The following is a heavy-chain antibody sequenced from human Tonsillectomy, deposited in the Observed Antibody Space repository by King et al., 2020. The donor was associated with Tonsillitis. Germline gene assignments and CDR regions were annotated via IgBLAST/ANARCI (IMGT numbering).Heavy chain of an antibody. V-gene: IGHV5-51*01. CDR1: GYSFTNSW. Sequence: QLVQSGAEVKKPGESLKISCNGSGYSFTNSWIGWGRQIPGKGLEWMGIVYMVDSDATYSPSFQGHVTIAADKSISTAFLQWSSLKASDTAIYYCVRTSLGVWFDPWGQGTLVTVSS. D-gene: IGHD3-16*01. CDR3: VRTSLGVWFDP. J-gene: IGHJ5*02. CDR2: VYMVDSDA.